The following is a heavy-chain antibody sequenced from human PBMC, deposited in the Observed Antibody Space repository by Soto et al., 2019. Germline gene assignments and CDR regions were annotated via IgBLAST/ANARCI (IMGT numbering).Heavy chain of an antibody. CDR2: INAGNGNT. CDR1: GYIFTNYA. Sequence: QVQLVQSGAEEKKPGASVKVSCKASGYIFTNYAIHWVRQAPGQRLEWMGWINAGNGNTKYSQNFQGRVTLTRDASASTAYMEMSSLRSEDTAIYFCAKAIWDSGRYYFDYWGQGTLVIVSS. V-gene: IGHV1-3*05. D-gene: IGHD3-9*01. J-gene: IGHJ4*02. CDR3: AKAIWDSGRYYFDY.